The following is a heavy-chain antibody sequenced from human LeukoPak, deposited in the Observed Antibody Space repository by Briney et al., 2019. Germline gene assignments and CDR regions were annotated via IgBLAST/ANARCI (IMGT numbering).Heavy chain of an antibody. Sequence: SETLSLTCTVSGGSISRYYWSWIRQPPGKGLEWIGRIYTSGSTNYNPSLKSRVTMSVDTSKNQFSLKLSSVTAADTAVYYCARGLYTSGWYGRLDYWGQGILVTVSS. V-gene: IGHV4-4*07. J-gene: IGHJ4*02. CDR1: GGSISRYY. CDR2: IYTSGST. D-gene: IGHD6-19*01. CDR3: ARGLYTSGWYGRLDY.